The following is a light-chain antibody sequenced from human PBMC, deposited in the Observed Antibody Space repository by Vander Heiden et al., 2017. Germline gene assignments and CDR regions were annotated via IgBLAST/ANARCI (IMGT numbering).Light chain of an antibody. J-gene: IGLJ1*01. CDR1: KLGDKY. CDR2: QDS. CDR3: QAWDSSTAV. Sequence: SYELTQPPSVSVSPGTTASITCSGDKLGDKYACWYQQKPGQSPVVVIYQDSKRPSGIPERFSGSNSGNTATLTISGTQAMDEADYYCQAWDSSTAVFGTGTKVTGL. V-gene: IGLV3-1*01.